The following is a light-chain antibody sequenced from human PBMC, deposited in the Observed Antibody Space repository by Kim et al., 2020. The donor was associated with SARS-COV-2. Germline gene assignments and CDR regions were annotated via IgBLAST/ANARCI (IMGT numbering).Light chain of an antibody. J-gene: IGLJ2*01. Sequence: SLSPVQTASITFSGDKLGDKYACWYQQKPGQSPVLVIYQDSKRPSGIPERFSGSNSGNTATLTISGTQAMDEADYYCQAWDSSTVVFGGGTQLTVL. CDR3: QAWDSSTVV. CDR2: QDS. CDR1: KLGDKY. V-gene: IGLV3-1*01.